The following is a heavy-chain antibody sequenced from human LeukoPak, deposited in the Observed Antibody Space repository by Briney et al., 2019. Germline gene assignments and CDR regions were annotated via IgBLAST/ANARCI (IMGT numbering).Heavy chain of an antibody. CDR2: MNPNSGNT. CDR3: ARDRHSSGYYSGYFDY. V-gene: IGHV1-8*01. D-gene: IGHD3-22*01. CDR1: GYTFTSYD. J-gene: IGHJ4*02. Sequence: GASVKVSCKASGYTFTSYDINWVRQATGQGLEWMGWMNPNSGNTGYAQKFQGRVTMTRNTSISTAYMELSSLRSEDTAVYYCARDRHSSGYYSGYFDYWGQGTLVTVSS.